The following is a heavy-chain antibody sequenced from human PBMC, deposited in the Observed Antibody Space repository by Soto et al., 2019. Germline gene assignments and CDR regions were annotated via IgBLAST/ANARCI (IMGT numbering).Heavy chain of an antibody. CDR1: GGTFSSYA. Sequence: QVQLVQSGAEVKKPGSSVKVSCKASGGTFSSYAISWVRQAPGQGLEWMGGIIPIFGTANYAQKFRGRVTITADESTSTAYMELSSLRSEDTAVYYCARGYSSGWDLGYFYGMDVWGQGTTVTVSS. J-gene: IGHJ6*02. D-gene: IGHD6-19*01. V-gene: IGHV1-69*01. CDR3: ARGYSSGWDLGYFYGMDV. CDR2: IIPIFGTA.